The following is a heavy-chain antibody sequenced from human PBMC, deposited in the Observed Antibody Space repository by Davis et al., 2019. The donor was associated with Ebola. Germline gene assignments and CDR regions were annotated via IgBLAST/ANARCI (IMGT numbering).Heavy chain of an antibody. CDR2: ISSSSTTI. CDR1: GFTFSRNS. D-gene: IGHD3-10*01. V-gene: IGHV3-48*02. J-gene: IGHJ4*02. Sequence: PGESLKISCVASGFTFSRNSMNWVRQAPGKVLEWVSYISSSSTTIYYAASVKGRFTIPRDNAKNALYLQMNSLRDEETAVYYCARAGMVQGVITKWDGYWGQGTLVTVSS. CDR3: ARAGMVQGVITKWDGY.